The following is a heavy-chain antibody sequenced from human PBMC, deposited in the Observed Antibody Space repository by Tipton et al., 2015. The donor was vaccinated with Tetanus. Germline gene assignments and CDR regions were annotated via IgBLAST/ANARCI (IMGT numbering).Heavy chain of an antibody. J-gene: IGHJ5*02. CDR1: GYTFTSYY. D-gene: IGHD6-6*01. CDR2: INPSGGST. CDR3: ARSSIAGRWFDP. Sequence: QLVQSGAEVKKPGASVKVPCKASGYTFTSYYMHWVRQAPGQGLEWMGIINPSGGSTSYAQKFQGRVTMTRDTSTSTVYMELSSLRSEDTAVYYCARSSIAGRWFDPWGQGTLVTVSS. V-gene: IGHV1-46*01.